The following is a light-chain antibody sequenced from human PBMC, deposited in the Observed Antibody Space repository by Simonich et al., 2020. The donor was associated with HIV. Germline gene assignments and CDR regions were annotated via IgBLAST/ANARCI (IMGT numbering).Light chain of an antibody. J-gene: IGKJ1*01. V-gene: IGKV1-5*03. CDR2: YAS. Sequence: DIQMTQSPSTLSASVGDRVTSTCRASQSMSTWLAWYQQKPGKAPKLLIYYASNLQSGVPSRFSGSGSGTDFTLTISSLQPEDFATYYCQQYDNLPWTFGQGTKVEIK. CDR3: QQYDNLPWT. CDR1: QSMSTW.